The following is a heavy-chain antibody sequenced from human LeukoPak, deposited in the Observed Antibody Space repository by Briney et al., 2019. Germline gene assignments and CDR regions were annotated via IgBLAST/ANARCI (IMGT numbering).Heavy chain of an antibody. Sequence: SETLSLTCTVSGGSISSYYWSWIRQPPGKGLEWIGYIYYSGSTNYKPSLKSRVTISVDTSKNQFSLKLSSVTAADTAVYYCARGALGGFDYWGQGTLVTVSS. D-gene: IGHD3-10*01. CDR3: ARGALGGFDY. CDR2: IYYSGST. CDR1: GGSISSYY. V-gene: IGHV4-59*01. J-gene: IGHJ4*02.